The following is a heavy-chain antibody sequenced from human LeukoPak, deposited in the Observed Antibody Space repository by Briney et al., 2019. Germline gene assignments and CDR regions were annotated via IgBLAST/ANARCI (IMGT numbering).Heavy chain of an antibody. CDR3: ARVGLDTAMVTGYWFDP. CDR1: GGTFSSYA. V-gene: IGHV1-69*05. D-gene: IGHD5-18*01. Sequence: SVKVSCKASGGTFSSYAISWVRQAPGQGLEWMGGIIPIFGTANYAQKFQGRVTITTDESTSTAYMELSNLRSEDTAVYYCARVGLDTAMVTGYWFDPWGQGTLVTVSS. J-gene: IGHJ5*02. CDR2: IIPIFGTA.